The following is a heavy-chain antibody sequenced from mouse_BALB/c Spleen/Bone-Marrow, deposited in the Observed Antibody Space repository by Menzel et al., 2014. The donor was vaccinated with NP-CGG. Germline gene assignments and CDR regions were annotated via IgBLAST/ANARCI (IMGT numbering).Heavy chain of an antibody. J-gene: IGHJ2*01. CDR2: ISYDGNN. V-gene: IGHV3-6*02. Sequence: DSGPGLVKPSQSLSLTCSVTGYSITSGYYCNWIRQFPGNKLAWMGYISYDGNNNYNPSLKNRISITRDTSKNHFFLKLNSVTTEDTATYYCAREDYGNYDYFDYWGQGTTLTVSS. CDR3: AREDYGNYDYFDY. CDR1: GYSITSGYY. D-gene: IGHD2-1*01.